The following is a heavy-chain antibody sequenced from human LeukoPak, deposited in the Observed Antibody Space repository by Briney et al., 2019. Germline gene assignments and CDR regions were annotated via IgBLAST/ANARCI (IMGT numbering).Heavy chain of an antibody. CDR1: GFTLGDYA. D-gene: IGHD3-22*01. Sequence: GGSLRLSCTGSGFTLGDYALSWVRQAPGKGLEWIGSIRSDAYGGSTQYAASVTGRFTISRDDYDNNVYLQMNSLQTDDTAVYYCTRDEKQSYFDTTAYWTLFDYWGQGTLVTVSS. CDR3: TRDEKQSYFDTTAYWTLFDY. CDR2: IRSDAYGGST. J-gene: IGHJ4*02. V-gene: IGHV3-49*04.